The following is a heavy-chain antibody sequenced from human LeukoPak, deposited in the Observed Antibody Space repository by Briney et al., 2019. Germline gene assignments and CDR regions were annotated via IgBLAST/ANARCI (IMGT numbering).Heavy chain of an antibody. CDR2: INHGGST. Sequence: SETLSLTCTVSGGSISSSSYYWGWIRQPPGKGLEWIGEINHGGSTNYNPSLKSRVTISVDTSKNQFSLKLSSVTAADTAVYYCARGRTAMSNWGQGTLVTVSS. D-gene: IGHD5-18*01. V-gene: IGHV4-39*07. J-gene: IGHJ4*02. CDR3: ARGRTAMSN. CDR1: GGSISSSSYY.